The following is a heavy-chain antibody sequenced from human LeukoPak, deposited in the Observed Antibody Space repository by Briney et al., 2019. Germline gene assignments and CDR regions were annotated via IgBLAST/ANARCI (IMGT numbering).Heavy chain of an antibody. J-gene: IGHJ4*02. CDR2: ISSSSSYT. V-gene: IGHV3-11*03. CDR1: GFTFSDYY. D-gene: IGHD3-22*01. Sequence: GGSLRLSCAASGFTFSDYYMSWIRQAPGKGLEWVSYISSSSSYTNYADSVKGRFTISRDNAKNSLYLQMNSLRAEDTAVYYCASLLSIGPRDYYFDYWGQGTLVTVSS. CDR3: ASLLSIGPRDYYFDY.